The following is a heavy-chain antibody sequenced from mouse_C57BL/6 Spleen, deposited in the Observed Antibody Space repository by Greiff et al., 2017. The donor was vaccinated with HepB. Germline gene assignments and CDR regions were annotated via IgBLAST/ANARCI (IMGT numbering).Heavy chain of an antibody. CDR1: GYAFTNYL. CDR2: INPGSGGT. V-gene: IGHV1-54*01. Sequence: VKLQQSGAELVRPGTSVKVSCKASGYAFTNYLIEWVKQRPGQGLEWIGVINPGSGGTNYNEKFKGKATLTADKSSSTAYMQLSSLTSEDSAVYFCAREGLLRYFDVWGTGTTVTVSS. D-gene: IGHD2-3*01. J-gene: IGHJ1*03. CDR3: AREGLLRYFDV.